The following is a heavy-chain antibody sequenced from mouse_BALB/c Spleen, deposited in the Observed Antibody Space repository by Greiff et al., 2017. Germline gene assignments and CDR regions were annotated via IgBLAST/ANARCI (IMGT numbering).Heavy chain of an antibody. D-gene: IGHD2-3*01. CDR3: AREGYDGYPYYAMDY. J-gene: IGHJ4*01. CDR1: GFSLTSYG. Sequence: VKLQQSGPGLVAPSQSLSITCTVSGFSLTSYGVHWVRQPPGKGLEWLGVIWAGGSTNYNSALMSRLSISKDNSKSQVFLKMNSLQTDDTAMYYCAREGYDGYPYYAMDYWGQGTSVTVSS. CDR2: IWAGGST. V-gene: IGHV2-9*02.